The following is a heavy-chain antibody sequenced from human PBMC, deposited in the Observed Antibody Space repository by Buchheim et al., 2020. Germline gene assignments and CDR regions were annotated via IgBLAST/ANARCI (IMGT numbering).Heavy chain of an antibody. V-gene: IGHV4-59*01. CDR3: ARALLLFDDSSGYFED. Sequence: QVQLQESGPGLVKPSETLSLTCTVSGGSISSYYWSWIRQPPGKGLEWIGYIYYSGSTNYNPSLKSRVTISVDTSKNQFSLKLSSVTAADTAVYYCARALLLFDDSSGYFEDWGQGTL. CDR2: IYYSGST. J-gene: IGHJ4*02. D-gene: IGHD3-22*01. CDR1: GGSISSYY.